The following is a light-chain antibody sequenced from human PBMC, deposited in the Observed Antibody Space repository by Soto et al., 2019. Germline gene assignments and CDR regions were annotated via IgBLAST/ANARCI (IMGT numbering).Light chain of an antibody. CDR3: QQYGNSPLT. V-gene: IGKV3-20*01. CDR2: GAA. CDR1: PSLSNNY. Sequence: EVGLTQSPGTLSFSPGETATLTCKASPSLSNNYLAGYQQKPGRPPRILIYGAAYRASGVPDRFSGRGSGTQFTLTISRLEPEDFALYYCQQYGNSPLTFGGGTKVDIK. J-gene: IGKJ4*01.